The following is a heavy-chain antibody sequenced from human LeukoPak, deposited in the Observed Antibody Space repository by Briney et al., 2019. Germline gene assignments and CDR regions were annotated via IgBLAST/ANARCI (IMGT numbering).Heavy chain of an antibody. CDR3: ARDLGSSGYRY. D-gene: IGHD3-22*01. Sequence: GGSLRLSCAASGFTFSSYSMNWVRQAPGKGLEWVSSISSSSSYIYYADSVKGRFTISRDNAKNSLYLQMNSLRAEDTAVYYCARDLGSSGYRYWGQGTLVTVSS. V-gene: IGHV3-21*01. CDR2: ISSSSSYI. J-gene: IGHJ4*02. CDR1: GFTFSSYS.